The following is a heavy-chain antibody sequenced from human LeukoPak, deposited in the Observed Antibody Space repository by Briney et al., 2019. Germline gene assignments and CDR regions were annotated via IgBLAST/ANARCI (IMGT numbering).Heavy chain of an antibody. V-gene: IGHV4-34*01. J-gene: IGHJ4*02. Sequence: SEALSLTCAVYGGSFSDYYWTWIRQPPGKGLEWIGEIYHSGSTKYNPSLKSRVTISIGKSKNQFSLKLSSVTAADTAVYYCARGAGYSSTWYSPHFDYWGQGTLVTVSS. CDR1: GGSFSDYY. CDR3: ARGAGYSSTWYSPHFDY. CDR2: IYHSGST. D-gene: IGHD6-13*01.